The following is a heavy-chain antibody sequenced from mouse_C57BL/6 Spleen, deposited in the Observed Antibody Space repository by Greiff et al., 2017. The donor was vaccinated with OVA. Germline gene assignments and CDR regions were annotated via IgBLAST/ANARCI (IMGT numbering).Heavy chain of an antibody. CDR3: ARGPYYGSSYYFDY. Sequence: VQLQQSGAELVKPGASVKISCKASGYAFSSYWMNWVKQRPGKGLEWIGQIYPGDGDTNYNGKFKGKATLTADKSSSTAYMQLSSLTSEDSAVYFCARGPYYGSSYYFDYWGQGTTLTVSS. D-gene: IGHD1-1*01. CDR1: GYAFSSYW. J-gene: IGHJ2*01. CDR2: IYPGDGDT. V-gene: IGHV1-80*01.